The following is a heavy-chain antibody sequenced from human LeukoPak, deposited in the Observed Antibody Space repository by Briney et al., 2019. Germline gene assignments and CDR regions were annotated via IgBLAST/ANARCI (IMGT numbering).Heavy chain of an antibody. CDR2: ISSSSSTI. D-gene: IGHD3-10*01. J-gene: IGHJ4*02. CDR1: GFTFSSYS. CDR3: ARTIYGPPVYFDY. V-gene: IGHV3-48*04. Sequence: GGSLRLSCAASGFTFSSYSMNWVRQAPGKGLEWVSYISSSSSTIYYADSVKGRFTISRDNAKNSLYLQMNSLRAEDTAVYYCARTIYGPPVYFDYWGQGTLVTVSS.